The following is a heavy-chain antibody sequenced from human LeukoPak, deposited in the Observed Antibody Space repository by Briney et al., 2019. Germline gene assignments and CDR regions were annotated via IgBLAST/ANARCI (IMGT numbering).Heavy chain of an antibody. D-gene: IGHD3-16*01. V-gene: IGHV3-48*03. CDR3: EGFRGGDVYFDY. CDR1: GFTFSSYE. CDR2: ISSSGSTI. J-gene: IGHJ4*02. Sequence: GGSLRLSCAASGFTFSSYEMNWVRQAPGKGLEWVSYISSSGSTIYYADSVKGRFTISRDNAKNSLYLQMNSLRAEDTAVYYCEGFRGGDVYFDYWGQGTLVTVSS.